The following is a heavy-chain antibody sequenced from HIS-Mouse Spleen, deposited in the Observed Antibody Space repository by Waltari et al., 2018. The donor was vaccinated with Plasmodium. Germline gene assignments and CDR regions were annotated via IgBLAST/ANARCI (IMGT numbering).Heavy chain of an antibody. J-gene: IGHJ2*01. CDR3: ASSWYWYFDL. CDR1: GFTFSSYW. Sequence: EVQLVESGGGLVQPGGSLRPACAASGFTFSSYWMSLVRQAPGKGLEWVANIKQEGSEKYYVDSVKGRFTISRDNAKNSLYLQMNSLRAEDTAVYYCASSWYWYFDLWGRGTLVTVSS. CDR2: IKQEGSEK. V-gene: IGHV3-7*01. D-gene: IGHD6-13*01.